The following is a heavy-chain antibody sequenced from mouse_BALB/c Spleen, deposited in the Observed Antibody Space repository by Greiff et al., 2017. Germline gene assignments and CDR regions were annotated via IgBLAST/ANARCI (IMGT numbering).Heavy chain of an antibody. CDR2: ISSGGST. V-gene: IGHV5-6-5*01. D-gene: IGHD1-2*01. CDR3: ARGAYGYPYYAMDY. Sequence: EVKLVESGGGLVKPGGSLKLSCAASGFTFSSYAMSWVRQTPEKRLEWVASISSGGSTYYPDSVKGRFTISRDNARNILYLQMSSLRSEDTAMYYCARGAYGYPYYAMDYWGQGTSVTVSS. CDR1: GFTFSSYA. J-gene: IGHJ4*01.